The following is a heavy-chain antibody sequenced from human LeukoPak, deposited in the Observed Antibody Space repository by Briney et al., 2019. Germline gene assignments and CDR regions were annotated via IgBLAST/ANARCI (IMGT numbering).Heavy chain of an antibody. CDR1: GYTFTSYY. Sequence: ASVKVSCKASGYTFTSYYMHWVRQAPGQGLEWMGWINPNSGGTNYAQKFQGRVTMTRDTSISTAYMELSRLRSDDTAVYYCARGYCSGGSCYGDFDYWGQGTLVTVSS. CDR2: INPNSGGT. V-gene: IGHV1-2*02. J-gene: IGHJ4*02. D-gene: IGHD2-15*01. CDR3: ARGYCSGGSCYGDFDY.